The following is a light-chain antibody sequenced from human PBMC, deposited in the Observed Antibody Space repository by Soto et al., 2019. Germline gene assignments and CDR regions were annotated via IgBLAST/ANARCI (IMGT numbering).Light chain of an antibody. CDR3: ISYASSSKIYV. J-gene: IGLJ1*01. CDR1: SSDIGDYNY. V-gene: IGLV2-14*01. Sequence: QSLPTQPASVSGSPAQSSPISGPRNSSDIGDYNYVSWYQRRPGKAPKLMIYDVSNRPSRVSNRFSGSKSGSTASLTISGLYSEDQAEYYCISYASSSKIYVFRTGNEVTV. CDR2: DVS.